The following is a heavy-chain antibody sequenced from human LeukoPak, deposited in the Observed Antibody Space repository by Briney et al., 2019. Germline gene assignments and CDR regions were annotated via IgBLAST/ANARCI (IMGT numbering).Heavy chain of an antibody. J-gene: IGHJ4*02. D-gene: IGHD6-13*01. CDR3: AGAGIVAADNFDY. CDR1: GFTVSSNY. V-gene: IGHV3-53*01. CDR2: IYSGGST. Sequence: GGSLRLSCAASGFTVSSNYMSWVRQAPGKGLEWVSVIYSGGSTYYADSVKGRFTISRDNSKNTLYLQMNSLRAEDTAVYYCAGAGIVAADNFDYWGQGTLVTVSS.